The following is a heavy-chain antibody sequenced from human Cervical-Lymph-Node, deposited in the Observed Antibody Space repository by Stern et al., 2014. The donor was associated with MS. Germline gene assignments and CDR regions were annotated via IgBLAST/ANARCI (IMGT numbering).Heavy chain of an antibody. CDR1: GASITSTHW. CDR3: ARIPEDTAMVAMMDY. CDR2: IYHTGRT. Sequence: QLQLQESGPGLVRPSGTLSLTCAVSGASITSTHWWSWVRQPPGKGLERIGEIYHTGRTNYNPSLKRRLTMSIDKSDNQFSLKLTSVTAADTAVYFCARIPEDTAMVAMMDYWGQGILVTVSS. V-gene: IGHV4-4*02. D-gene: IGHD5-18*01. J-gene: IGHJ4*02.